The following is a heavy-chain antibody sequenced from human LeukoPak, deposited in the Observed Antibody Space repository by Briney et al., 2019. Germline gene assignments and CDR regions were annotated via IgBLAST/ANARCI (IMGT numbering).Heavy chain of an antibody. J-gene: IGHJ4*02. CDR2: ISSSSSTI. D-gene: IGHD1-26*01. CDR1: GFTFSSYS. Sequence: GGSLRLSCAASGFTFSSYSMNWVRQAPGKGLEWVSYISSSSSTIYYADSVKGRFTISRDNAKNSLYLQMNSLRAEDTAVYYCARDHELLGADYWGQGTLVTVSS. V-gene: IGHV3-48*04. CDR3: ARDHELLGADY.